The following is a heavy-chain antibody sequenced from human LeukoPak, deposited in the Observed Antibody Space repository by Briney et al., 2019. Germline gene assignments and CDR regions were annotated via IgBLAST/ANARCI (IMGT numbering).Heavy chain of an antibody. Sequence: GGSLRLSCAASGFTFSTYATHWVRQAPGKGLEWVAVMSHDGRNKFYADSVKGRFTISRDNSKNTLYLQMSSLGAEDTAVFYCARDSNWNQPDYWGQGTLVTVSS. CDR3: ARDSNWNQPDY. V-gene: IGHV3-30*04. CDR1: GFTFSTYA. J-gene: IGHJ4*02. CDR2: MSHDGRNK. D-gene: IGHD1-20*01.